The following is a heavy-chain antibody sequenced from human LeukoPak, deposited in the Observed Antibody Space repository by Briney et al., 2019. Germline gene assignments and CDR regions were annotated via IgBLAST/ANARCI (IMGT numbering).Heavy chain of an antibody. CDR3: AKACYYDSSGYYFFDY. CDR2: ISGSGGST. Sequence: GGSLRLSCAASGFTFSSYGMHRVRQAPGKGLEWVSAISGSGGSTYYADSVKGRFTISRDNSKNTLYLQMNSLRAEDTAVYYCAKACYYDSSGYYFFDYWGQGTLVTVSS. D-gene: IGHD3-22*01. V-gene: IGHV3-23*01. J-gene: IGHJ4*02. CDR1: GFTFSSYG.